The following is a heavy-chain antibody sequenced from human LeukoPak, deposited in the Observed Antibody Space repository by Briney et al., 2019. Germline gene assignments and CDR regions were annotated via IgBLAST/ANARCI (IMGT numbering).Heavy chain of an antibody. Sequence: PSETLSLTCAVSGGSISSGGYSWSWIRQPPGKGLEWIGYIYHSGSTYYNPSLKSRVTISVDTSKNQFSLKLSSVTAADTAVYYCARDFGYCSSTSCSRGFDYWGQGTLVTVSS. J-gene: IGHJ4*02. CDR3: ARDFGYCSSTSCSRGFDY. D-gene: IGHD2-2*03. V-gene: IGHV4-30-2*05. CDR2: IYHSGST. CDR1: GGSISSGGYS.